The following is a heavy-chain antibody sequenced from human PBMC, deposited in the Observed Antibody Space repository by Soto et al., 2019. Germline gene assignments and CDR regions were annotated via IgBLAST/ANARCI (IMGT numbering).Heavy chain of an antibody. CDR1: GFTLSRYL. V-gene: IGHV3-74*01. Sequence: GGSLRLSCAASGFTLSRYLMHGGVQAPGKGLVWVSRINGGGDNTFYADSVRGRFTVSRDNAKNTLYLQMNSLRPEDSAVYYCTRAGSGSSHDYWGQGTLVTVSS. D-gene: IGHD1-26*01. CDR2: INGGGDNT. CDR3: TRAGSGSSHDY. J-gene: IGHJ4*02.